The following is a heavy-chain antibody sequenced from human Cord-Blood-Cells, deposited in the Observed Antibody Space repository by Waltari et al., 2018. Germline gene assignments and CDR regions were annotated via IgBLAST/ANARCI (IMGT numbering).Heavy chain of an antibody. CDR3: ARDFHNWGRYFDL. Sequence: EVQLVESGGGLVQPGGSLRLSCAASGFTFSSYWMSWVRQAPGKWLEWVANIKQDGSEKYYVDSVKGRFTISRDNAKNSLYLQMNSLRAEDTAVYYCARDFHNWGRYFDLWGRGTLVTVSS. J-gene: IGHJ2*01. D-gene: IGHD7-27*01. V-gene: IGHV3-7*01. CDR1: GFTFSSYW. CDR2: IKQDGSEK.